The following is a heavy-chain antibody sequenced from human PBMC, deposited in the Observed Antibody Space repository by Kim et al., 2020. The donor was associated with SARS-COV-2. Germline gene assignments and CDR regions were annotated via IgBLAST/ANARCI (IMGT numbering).Heavy chain of an antibody. J-gene: IGHJ3*02. Sequence: SETLSLTCTVSGGSISSYYWSWIRQPPGKGLEWIGYIYYGGSTNYNPSLKSRVTISVDTSKNQFSLKLSSVTAADTAVYYCARARNLMVHPFPEDAFDIWGQGTMVTVSS. D-gene: IGHD3-10*01. CDR1: GGSISSYY. CDR2: IYYGGST. CDR3: ARARNLMVHPFPEDAFDI. V-gene: IGHV4-59*13.